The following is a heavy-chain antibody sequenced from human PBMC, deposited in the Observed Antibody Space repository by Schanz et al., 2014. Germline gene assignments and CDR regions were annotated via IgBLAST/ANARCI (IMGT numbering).Heavy chain of an antibody. D-gene: IGHD5-12*01. CDR3: AREGEWGYDPPRH. Sequence: QVQLVESGGTLVKPGGSLRLSCAVSGFTFSDYYMSWIRQAPGKGLEWVSYISSSSIYTNYADSVKGRFTISRDNAKSSLYLQMNSLRAEDTAVYYCAREGEWGYDPPRHWGQGTLVTVSS. CDR1: GFTFSDYY. J-gene: IGHJ4*02. V-gene: IGHV3-11*06. CDR2: ISSSSIYT.